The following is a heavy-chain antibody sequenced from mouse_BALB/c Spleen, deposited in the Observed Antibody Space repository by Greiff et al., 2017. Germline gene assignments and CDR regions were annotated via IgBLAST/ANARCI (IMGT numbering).Heavy chain of an antibody. D-gene: IGHD2-1*01. V-gene: IGHV14-4*02. CDR1: GFNIKDYY. CDR3: VYGNYVYFDY. CDR2: IDPENGDT. Sequence: EVQLQESGAELVRSGASVKLSCTASGFNIKDYYMHWVKQRPEQGLEWIGWIDPENGDTEYAPKFQGKATMTADTSSNTAYLQLSSLTSEDTAVYYSVYGNYVYFDYWGQGTTLTVSS. J-gene: IGHJ2*01.